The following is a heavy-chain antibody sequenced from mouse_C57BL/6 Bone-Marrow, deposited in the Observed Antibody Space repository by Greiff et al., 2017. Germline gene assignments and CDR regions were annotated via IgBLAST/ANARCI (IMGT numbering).Heavy chain of an antibody. J-gene: IGHJ3*01. Sequence: EVHLVESGGGLVQPGGSLKLSCAASGFTFSDYGMAWVRQAPRKGPEWVAFISNLAYSIYYADTVTGRFTISRENAKNTLYLEMSSLRSEDTAMYYCARQGQLRRTWFAYWGQGTLVTVSA. D-gene: IGHD3-2*02. CDR1: GFTFSDYG. CDR2: ISNLAYSI. V-gene: IGHV5-15*01. CDR3: ARQGQLRRTWFAY.